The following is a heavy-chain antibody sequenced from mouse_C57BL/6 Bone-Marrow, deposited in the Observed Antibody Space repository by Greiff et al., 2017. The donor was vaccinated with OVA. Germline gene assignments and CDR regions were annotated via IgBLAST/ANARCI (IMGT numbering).Heavy chain of an antibody. Sequence: EVKLVESGGGLVKPGGSLKLSCAASGFTVSSCAMSWVRQTPETRLEWVATISSGGRHTYYPDSVKGRFTISRDNTNNTLYLQMSSLSSEDTAMYYCARSHYYCSHSMDYWGQGTSVTVSS. CDR1: GFTVSSCA. V-gene: IGHV5-9-1*01. D-gene: IGHD1-2*01. CDR2: ISSGGRHT. CDR3: ARSHYYCSHSMDY. J-gene: IGHJ4*01.